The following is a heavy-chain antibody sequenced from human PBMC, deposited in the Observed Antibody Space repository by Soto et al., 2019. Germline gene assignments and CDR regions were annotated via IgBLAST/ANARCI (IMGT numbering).Heavy chain of an antibody. V-gene: IGHV6-1*01. J-gene: IGHJ3*02. CDR3: ARAPRQHRLELRLDAFDI. CDR1: GDSVSSNSAA. Sequence: SHTLSLTCAISGDSVSSNSAAWNWIRQSPSRGLGWPGRTYYRSKWYNDYAVSVKSRITINPDTSKNQFSLQLNSVTPEDTAVYYCARAPRQHRLELRLDAFDIWGQGTMVTVSS. CDR2: TYYRSKWYN. D-gene: IGHD1-7*01.